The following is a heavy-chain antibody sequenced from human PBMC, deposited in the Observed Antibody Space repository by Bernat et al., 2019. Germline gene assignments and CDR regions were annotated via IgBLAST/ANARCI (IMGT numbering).Heavy chain of an antibody. D-gene: IGHD3-10*01. J-gene: IGHJ6*02. CDR1: EFIVSSSY. CDR2: IYRDGST. V-gene: IGHV3-66*01. CDR3: ARATVGFGGVYYYYYGMDV. Sequence: EVQVVESGGGLVQPGGSLRLSCAASEFIVSSSYMSWVRQGPGTGLEWFSVIYRDGSTYYADSVRGRFTISRDNSKNTVYLQMNNLRAEDAAVYYCARATVGFGGVYYYYYGMDVWGQGTTVTVSS.